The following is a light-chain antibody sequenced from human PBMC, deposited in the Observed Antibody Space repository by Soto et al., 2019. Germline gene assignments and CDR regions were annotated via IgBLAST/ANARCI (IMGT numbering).Light chain of an antibody. CDR2: DVS. CDR3: SSYTSTSIYV. CDR1: NSDVGGYNY. V-gene: IGLV2-14*01. J-gene: IGLJ1*01. Sequence: QSVLTQPASVSGSPGQSITLSCTGTNSDVGGYNYVSWYQQHPGKAPKLMIYDVSNRPSGVSNRFSGSKSGNTASLTISGLQADDEADYYCSSYTSTSIYVFGAGTKVTVL.